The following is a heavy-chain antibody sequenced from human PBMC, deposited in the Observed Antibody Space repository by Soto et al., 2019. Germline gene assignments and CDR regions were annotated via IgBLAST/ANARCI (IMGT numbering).Heavy chain of an antibody. D-gene: IGHD3-9*01. Sequence: PSETLSLTCTVSGDSIRSGNHYWSWIRQPPGKGLECIGYIYYSGSTYYSPSLKSRVTISVDTSKNQFSLKLNSVTAADTAVYYCAIVDILTVYGCMDVWGQGTTVTVSS. CDR1: GDSIRSGNHY. CDR3: AIVDILTVYGCMDV. CDR2: IYYSGST. J-gene: IGHJ6*02. V-gene: IGHV4-30-4*01.